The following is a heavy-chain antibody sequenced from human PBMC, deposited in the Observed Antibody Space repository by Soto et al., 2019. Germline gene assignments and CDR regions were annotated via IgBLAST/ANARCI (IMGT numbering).Heavy chain of an antibody. Sequence: ASVKVSCKASGGTFSSYAISWVRQAPGQGLEWMGIINPSGGSTSYAQKFQGRVTMTRDTSTSTVYMELSSLRSEDTAVYYCARGEDIVVVVAAGGFDWFDPWGQGTLVTVSS. CDR2: INPSGGST. V-gene: IGHV1-46*01. CDR1: GGTFSSYA. J-gene: IGHJ5*02. D-gene: IGHD2-15*01. CDR3: ARGEDIVVVVAAGGFDWFDP.